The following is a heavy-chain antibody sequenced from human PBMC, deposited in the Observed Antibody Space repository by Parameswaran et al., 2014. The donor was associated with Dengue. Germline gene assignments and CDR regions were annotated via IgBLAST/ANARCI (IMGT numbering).Heavy chain of an antibody. D-gene: IGHD1-7*01. J-gene: IGHJ6*02. V-gene: IGHV4-30-4*01. Sequence: RWIRQPQEGLEWIGYIYYSGSTYYNPSLKSRVTISVDTSKNQFSLKLSSVTAADTAVYYCARGDVVGLELRPHSNKQYKTYYYGMDVWGQGTTVTVSS. CDR2: IYYSGST. CDR3: ARGDVVGLELRPHSNKQYKTYYYGMDV.